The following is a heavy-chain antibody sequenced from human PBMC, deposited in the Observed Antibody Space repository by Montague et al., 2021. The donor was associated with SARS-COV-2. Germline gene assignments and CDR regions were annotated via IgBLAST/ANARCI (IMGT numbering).Heavy chain of an antibody. Sequence: SLRLSCAASGFTFSNYGMSWVRQAPGKGLEWVSLISDTGANTHYADSVKGRFIISRDNSKNTVLLQMNSLRAEDTAVYYCAKCTHYYASGTYYNTYYFDHWGQGTLVTVSP. J-gene: IGHJ4*02. D-gene: IGHD3-10*01. V-gene: IGHV3-23*01. CDR1: GFTFSNYG. CDR3: AKCTHYYASGTYYNTYYFDH. CDR2: ISDTGANT.